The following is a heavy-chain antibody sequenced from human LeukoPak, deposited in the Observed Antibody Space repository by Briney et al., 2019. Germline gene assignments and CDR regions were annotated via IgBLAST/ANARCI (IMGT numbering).Heavy chain of an antibody. CDR1: GFTFSSYA. Sequence: GGSLRLSCAASGFTFSSYAMSWVRQAPGKGLEWVSAISGSGGSTYYADSVKGRFTISRDNSKNTLYLQMNSLRAEDTAVYYCANPPRGDSGWYSLYYWGQGTLVTVSS. CDR2: ISGSGGST. V-gene: IGHV3-23*01. D-gene: IGHD6-13*01. CDR3: ANPPRGDSGWYSLYY. J-gene: IGHJ4*02.